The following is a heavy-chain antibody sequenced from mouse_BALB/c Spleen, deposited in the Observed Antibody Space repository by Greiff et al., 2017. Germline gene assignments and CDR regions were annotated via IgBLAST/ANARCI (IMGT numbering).Heavy chain of an antibody. CDR3: ARAYYRYESYAMDY. Sequence: EVQVVESGGGLVQPGGSRKLSCAASGFTFSSFGMHWVRQAPEKGLEWVAYISSGSSTIYYADTVKGRFTISRDNPKNTLFLQMTSLRSEDTAMYYCARAYYRYESYAMDYWGQGTSVTVSS. CDR2: ISSGSSTI. CDR1: GFTFSSFG. D-gene: IGHD2-14*01. V-gene: IGHV5-17*02. J-gene: IGHJ4*01.